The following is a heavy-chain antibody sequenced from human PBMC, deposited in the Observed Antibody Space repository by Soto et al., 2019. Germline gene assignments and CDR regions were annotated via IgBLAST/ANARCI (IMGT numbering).Heavy chain of an antibody. CDR3: ARSTGRY. D-gene: IGHD2-21*01. CDR1: GASITSDDFY. J-gene: IGHJ4*02. CDR2: IYYSGST. V-gene: IGHV4-30-4*01. Sequence: QVQLQESGPGLVKPSQTLSLTCTVSGASITSDDFYWSWIRQPPGKGLEWIGYIYYSGSTYYNPYRKSRVSLSIDTSKHQFSLKLTSVTAADTAVYYCARSTGRYWGQGTLVTVSS.